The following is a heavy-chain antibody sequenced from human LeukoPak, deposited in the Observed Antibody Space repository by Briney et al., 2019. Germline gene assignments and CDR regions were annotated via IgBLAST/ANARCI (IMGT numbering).Heavy chain of an antibody. V-gene: IGHV3-48*03. Sequence: GGSLRLSCAASGFTFSSYEMNWVRQAPGKGPEWVSYISSSGSTIYYADSVKGRFTISRDNAKNSLYLQMNSLRAEDTAVYYCARERRPPYSSGYDYWGQGTLVTVSS. J-gene: IGHJ4*02. CDR1: GFTFSSYE. CDR3: ARERRPPYSSGYDY. CDR2: ISSSGSTI. D-gene: IGHD6-19*01.